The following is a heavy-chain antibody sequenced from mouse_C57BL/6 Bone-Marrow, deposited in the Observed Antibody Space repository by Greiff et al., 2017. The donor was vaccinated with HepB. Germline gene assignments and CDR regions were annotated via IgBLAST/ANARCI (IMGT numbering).Heavy chain of an antibody. Sequence: EVQLQESGGDLVKPGGSLKLSCAASGFTFSSYGMSWVRQTPDKRLEWVATISSGGSYTYYPDSVKGRFTISRDNAKNTLYLQMSSLKSEDTAMYYCARLGITTVVEGYFDYWGQGTTLTVSS. CDR2: ISSGGSYT. D-gene: IGHD1-1*01. CDR1: GFTFSSYG. J-gene: IGHJ2*01. CDR3: ARLGITTVVEGYFDY. V-gene: IGHV5-6*01.